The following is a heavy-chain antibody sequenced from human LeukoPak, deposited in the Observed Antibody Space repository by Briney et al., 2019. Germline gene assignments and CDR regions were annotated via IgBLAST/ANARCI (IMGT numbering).Heavy chain of an antibody. V-gene: IGHV4-34*01. D-gene: IGHD6-13*01. CDR2: INHSGST. CDR1: GVSISAYY. J-gene: IGHJ4*02. CDR3: ASGSSSLFDY. Sequence: SETLSLTCSVSGVSISAYYWSWIRQPPGKGLEWIGEINHSGSTNYNPSLKSRVTISVDTSKNQFSLKLSSVTAADTAVYYCASGSSSLFDYWGQGTLVTVSS.